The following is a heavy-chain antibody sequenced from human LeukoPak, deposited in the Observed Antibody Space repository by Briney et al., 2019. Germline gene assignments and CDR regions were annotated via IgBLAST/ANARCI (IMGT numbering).Heavy chain of an antibody. Sequence: GGSLRLSCVGSGFTFNNFAMASARHAPGKGLGWASGISDSGGATSYADSVKGRFTISRDTSKNTLHLQMNSLRAEDTAVYYCARYRASGWYEDFDYWGQGTLVTV. J-gene: IGHJ4*02. V-gene: IGHV3-23*01. D-gene: IGHD6-19*01. CDR1: GFTFNNFA. CDR3: ARYRASGWYEDFDY. CDR2: ISDSGGAT.